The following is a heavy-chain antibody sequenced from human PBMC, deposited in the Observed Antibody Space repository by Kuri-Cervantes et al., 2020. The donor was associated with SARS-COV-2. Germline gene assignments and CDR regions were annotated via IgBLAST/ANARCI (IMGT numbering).Heavy chain of an antibody. CDR1: GGSISSSSYY. CDR3: ARPGGFLDV. CDR2: IYTSGST. J-gene: IGHJ6*04. D-gene: IGHD4-23*01. Sequence: GSLRLSCTVSGGSISSSSYYWGWIRQPPGKGLEWIGCIYTSGSTNYNPSPKSRVTISVDPSKNQFSQKLSSVTAADTAVYCCARPGGFLDVWGKGTTVTVSS. V-gene: IGHV4-39*07.